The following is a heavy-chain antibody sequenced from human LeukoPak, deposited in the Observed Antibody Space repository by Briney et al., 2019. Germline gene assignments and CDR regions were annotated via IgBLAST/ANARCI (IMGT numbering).Heavy chain of an antibody. V-gene: IGHV3-30*04. CDR3: ARGESSGWFVY. CDR1: GFTFSSYA. J-gene: IGHJ4*02. D-gene: IGHD6-19*01. Sequence: GGSLRLSCAASGFTFSSYAMHWVRQAPGKGLEWVAVISYGGSNKYYADSVKGRFTISRDNSKNTLYLQMNSLRAEDTAVYYCARGESSGWFVYWGQGTLVTVSS. CDR2: ISYGGSNK.